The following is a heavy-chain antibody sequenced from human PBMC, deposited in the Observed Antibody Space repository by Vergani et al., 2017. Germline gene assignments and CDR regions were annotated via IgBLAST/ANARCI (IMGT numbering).Heavy chain of an antibody. J-gene: IGHJ6*03. Sequence: QVQLVQSGAEVKKPGASVKVSCKASGYTFTGYYMHWVRQAPGQGLEWMGGIIPIFGTANYAQKFQGRVTITADESTSTAYMELSSLRSEDTAVYYCARVCNRSYYYYYYYMDVWGKGTTVTVSS. CDR2: IIPIFGTA. CDR1: GYTFTGYY. D-gene: IGHD1-14*01. V-gene: IGHV1-69*01. CDR3: ARVCNRSYYYYYYYMDV.